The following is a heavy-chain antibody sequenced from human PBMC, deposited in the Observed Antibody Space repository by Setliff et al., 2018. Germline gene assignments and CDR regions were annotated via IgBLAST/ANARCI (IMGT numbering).Heavy chain of an antibody. J-gene: IGHJ5*02. CDR3: ARDRVDFVVPEAAARLDP. Sequence: ASVKVSCKTSGYTFSSFGLSWLRQAPGQGLEWVGWIGDQNGNTIYAQKFQGRVTMTKDTSTTTGFMELRSLRSDDTATYFCARDRVDFVVPEAAARLDPWGQGTLVTVPQ. CDR1: GYTFSSFG. D-gene: IGHD2-15*01. V-gene: IGHV1-18*01. CDR2: IGDQNGNT.